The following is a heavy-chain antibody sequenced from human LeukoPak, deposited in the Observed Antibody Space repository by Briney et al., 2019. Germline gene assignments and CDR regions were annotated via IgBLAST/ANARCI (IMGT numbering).Heavy chain of an antibody. V-gene: IGHV1-24*01. CDR3: ATLNRDTAMVRPRGSGVVPKQKNWFDP. Sequence: ASVKVSCKVSGYTLTQLSMHWVRQAPGKGLEWMGCFDPEDGETIYAQKFQGRVTMTEDTSTDTAYMEPNSLRSEDTAVYFCATLNRDTAMVRPRGSGVVPKQKNWFDPWGQGTLVTVSS. CDR2: FDPEDGET. J-gene: IGHJ5*02. CDR1: GYTLTQLS. D-gene: IGHD5-18*01.